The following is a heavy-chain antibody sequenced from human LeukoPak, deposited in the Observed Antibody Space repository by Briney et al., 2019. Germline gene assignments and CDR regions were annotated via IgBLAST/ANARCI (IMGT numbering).Heavy chain of an antibody. CDR3: ATYPFFDNGSHRDAFCV. CDR2: FDPEDGEL. J-gene: IGHJ3*01. D-gene: IGHD1-26*01. CDR1: GYGFTELS. Sequence: ASVKVSCNSSGYGFTELSIHWGRQAPGKGLEWMGGFDPEDGELVYTQNLQGRVTMTEDTATETAYMELSSLRFEDTAVYYCATYPFFDNGSHRDAFCVWGQGTRVTVSS. V-gene: IGHV1-24*01.